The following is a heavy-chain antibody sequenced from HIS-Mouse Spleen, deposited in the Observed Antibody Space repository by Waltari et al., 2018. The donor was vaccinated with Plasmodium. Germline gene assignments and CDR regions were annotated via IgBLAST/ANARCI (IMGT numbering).Heavy chain of an antibody. CDR1: GFSLSTSGMC. J-gene: IGHJ6*02. Sequence: QVTLRESGPALVKPTQTLTLTCTFSGFSLSTSGMCVSWIRQPPGKALEWLGRIDWDDDKYYSTAPKPRRTIANDTSKNQVVLTMTNMDPVDTATYYCARTTYSSSSAKYYYYGMDVWGQGTTVTVSS. D-gene: IGHD6-6*01. CDR2: IDWDDDK. CDR3: ARTTYSSSSAKYYYYGMDV. V-gene: IGHV2-70*15.